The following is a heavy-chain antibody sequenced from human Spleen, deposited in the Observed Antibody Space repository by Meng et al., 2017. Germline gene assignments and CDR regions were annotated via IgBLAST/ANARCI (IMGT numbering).Heavy chain of an antibody. D-gene: IGHD2-2*01. V-gene: IGHV1-69*05. CDR1: GGIFSNYV. J-gene: IGHJ4*02. CDR3: ARKAGNCVSTTCYSLDF. Sequence: SVKVSCKAPGGIFSNYVIGWVRQAPGQGLEWMGGINAVFGTTNDAQKFQGRVTITTDESTSTVYMELTRLTSEDTAVYFCARKAGNCVSTTCYSLDFWGQGTLVTVSS. CDR2: INAVFGTT.